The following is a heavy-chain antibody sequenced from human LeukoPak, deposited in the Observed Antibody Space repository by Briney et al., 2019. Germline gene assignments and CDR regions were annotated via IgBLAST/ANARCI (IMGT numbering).Heavy chain of an antibody. Sequence: SETLSLTCTVSGGSIRNSNYYWGWIRQPPGKGLEWIGTIYYNGNTNYSPSLKSHVTISVDTSKNQFSLRLSSVTAADTAVYYCARHTGIAAAGTSAFDIWGQGTMVTVSS. D-gene: IGHD6-13*01. J-gene: IGHJ3*02. CDR1: GGSIRNSNYY. CDR2: IYYNGNT. V-gene: IGHV4-39*01. CDR3: ARHTGIAAAGTSAFDI.